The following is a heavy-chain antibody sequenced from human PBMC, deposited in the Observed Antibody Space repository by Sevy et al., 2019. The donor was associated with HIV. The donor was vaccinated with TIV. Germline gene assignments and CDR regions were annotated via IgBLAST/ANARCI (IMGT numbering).Heavy chain of an antibody. D-gene: IGHD3-3*01. Sequence: GGYLRLSCAASGFTFSSYRMHWVRQAPGKGLEWVAFIRYDGSNKYYADSVKGRFTISRDNSKNTLYLQMNSLRAEDTAVYYCAKGPNDFWSGYLDYWGQGTLVTVSS. V-gene: IGHV3-30*02. CDR3: AKGPNDFWSGYLDY. J-gene: IGHJ4*02. CDR2: IRYDGSNK. CDR1: GFTFSSYR.